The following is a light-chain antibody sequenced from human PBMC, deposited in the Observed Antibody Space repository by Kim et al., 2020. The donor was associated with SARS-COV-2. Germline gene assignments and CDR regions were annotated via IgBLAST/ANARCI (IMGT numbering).Light chain of an antibody. J-gene: IGLJ3*02. CDR2: EDN. Sequence: GKTVTTSCTRSSDSIASNYVQWYQQRPGSAPTTVIYEDNQRPSGVPDRFSGSIDSSSNSASLTISGLKTEDEADYYCQSYDSSNWVFGGGTQLTVL. CDR1: SDSIASNY. CDR3: QSYDSSNWV. V-gene: IGLV6-57*03.